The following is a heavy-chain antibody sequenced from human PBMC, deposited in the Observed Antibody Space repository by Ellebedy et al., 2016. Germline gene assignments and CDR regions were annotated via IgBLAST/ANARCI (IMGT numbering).Heavy chain of an antibody. Sequence: ASVKVSCKASGYTFTSYAMHWVRQAPGQRLEWMGWINAGNGNTKYSQKFQGRVTITRDTSASTAYMELSSLRSEDTAVYYCARTGRFGHIVVVTAIHNYGTDVWGQGTTVTVSS. CDR2: INAGNGNT. D-gene: IGHD2-21*02. J-gene: IGHJ6*02. CDR3: ARTGRFGHIVVVTAIHNYGTDV. CDR1: GYTFTSYA. V-gene: IGHV1-3*01.